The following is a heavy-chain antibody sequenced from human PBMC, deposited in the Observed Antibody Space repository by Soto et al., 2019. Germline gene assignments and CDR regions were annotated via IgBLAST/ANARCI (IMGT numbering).Heavy chain of an antibody. D-gene: IGHD6-13*01. CDR1: GDSIRSYY. J-gene: IGHJ5*02. V-gene: IGHV4-59*01. Sequence: QVQLQESGPGLVKPSETLSLTCTVSGDSIRSYYWSWIRQAPGKGLEWIGHVYYSGSTKYDPSLKSRVTILADTSTHQVSLILPSGTAADTAVYYCARGGSSSSWATWFDPWGQGTLVTVSS. CDR2: VYYSGST. CDR3: ARGGSSSSWATWFDP.